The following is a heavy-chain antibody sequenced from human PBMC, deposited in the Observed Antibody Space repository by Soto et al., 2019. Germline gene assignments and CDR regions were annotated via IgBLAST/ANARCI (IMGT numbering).Heavy chain of an antibody. D-gene: IGHD3-9*01. CDR3: ATGLLRYYAY. Sequence: GSLRLSCAASGINFSRAWMSWVRQAPGEGLEWVGRIKSKFDGETIDYAAPVKGRFTISRDDSKNIVYLQMNSLNTEDTAVYYCATGLLRYYAYWGHGTLVTVSS. J-gene: IGHJ4*01. V-gene: IGHV3-15*01. CDR1: GINFSRAW. CDR2: IKSKFDGETI.